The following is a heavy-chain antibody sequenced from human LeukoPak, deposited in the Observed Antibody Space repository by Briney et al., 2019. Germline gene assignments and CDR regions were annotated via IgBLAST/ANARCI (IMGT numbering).Heavy chain of an antibody. CDR2: ISPSVGAP. CDR3: ARDSKLVVVPAATYYYYGMDV. CDR1: GYTFTDYF. V-gene: IGHV1-46*01. Sequence: ASVKVSCKASGYTFTDYFIHWVRQAPGQGLEWMGIISPSVGAPRYTQKLQGRVTMTTDTSTSTAYVELRSLRSDDTAVYYCARDSKLVVVPAATYYYYGMDVWGQGTTVTVSS. J-gene: IGHJ6*02. D-gene: IGHD2-2*01.